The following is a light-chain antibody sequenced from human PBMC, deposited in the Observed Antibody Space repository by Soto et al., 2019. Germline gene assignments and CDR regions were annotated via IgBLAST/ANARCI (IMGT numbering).Light chain of an antibody. V-gene: IGKV3-15*01. CDR3: QQYKNWPYT. CDR1: QSVSSN. Sequence: EIVMTQPPATLSVSPGERAPLSCRASQSVSSNLAWYQQKPGQAPRLLIYDASTRATGIPDRFSGSGSGTEFTLTISSLQSEDFAVYYCQQYKNWPYTFGQGTKLEIK. J-gene: IGKJ2*01. CDR2: DAS.